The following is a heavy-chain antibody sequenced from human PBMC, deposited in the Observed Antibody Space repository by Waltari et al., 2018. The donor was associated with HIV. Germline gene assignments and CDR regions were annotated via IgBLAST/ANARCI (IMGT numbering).Heavy chain of an antibody. Sequence: GGLVQPGRSLRLSCAASGFTFDDYAMHWVRQAPGKGLEWVSGISWNSGSTGYADSVKGRFTISRDNAKNSLYLQMNSLRAEDTALYYCAKGTRLYADYFDYWGQGTLVTVSS. V-gene: IGHV3-9*01. CDR3: AKGTRLYADYFDY. J-gene: IGHJ4*02. CDR2: ISWNSGST. CDR1: GFTFDDYA. D-gene: IGHD2-2*02.